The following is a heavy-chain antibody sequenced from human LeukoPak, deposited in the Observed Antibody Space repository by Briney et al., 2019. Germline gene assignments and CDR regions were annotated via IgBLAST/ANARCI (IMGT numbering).Heavy chain of an antibody. V-gene: IGHV3-23*01. CDR2: ISASGRST. CDR3: AKEDDSSGITDGFDY. CDR1: GFTFSSYA. J-gene: IGHJ4*02. Sequence: PGGSLRHSCEASGFTFSSYAMSWVRQAPGKGLEWVSAISASGRSTYYADSVKGRFTITRDNSKNALYLQMNSLRAEDTAVYYCAKEDDSSGITDGFDYWGQGTLVTVS. D-gene: IGHD3-22*01.